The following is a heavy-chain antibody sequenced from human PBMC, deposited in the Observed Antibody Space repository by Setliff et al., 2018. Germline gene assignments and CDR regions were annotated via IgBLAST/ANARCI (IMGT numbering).Heavy chain of an antibody. CDR1: GGSISGYY. CDR2: IYYTGSP. CDR3: ARGGYNGYAVFDD. J-gene: IGHJ4*02. Sequence: PSETLSLTCSVSGGSISGYYWSWIRQPPGKGLEWIGNIYYTGSPSCSPSLRSRGTISVDTSKNKFSLSLSSVTAADTAVYYCARGGYNGYAVFDDWGQGALVTVSS. V-gene: IGHV4-59*01. D-gene: IGHD5-12*01.